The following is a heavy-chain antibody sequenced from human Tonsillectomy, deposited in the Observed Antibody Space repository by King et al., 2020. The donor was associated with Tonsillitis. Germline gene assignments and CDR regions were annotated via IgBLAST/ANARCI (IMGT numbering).Heavy chain of an antibody. D-gene: IGHD5-18*01. CDR2: ISGSGGST. CDR3: AKVVSTAMVYYFDY. V-gene: IGHV3-23*04. Sequence: VQLVESGGGLVQPGGSLRLSCAASGFTFSSSAMAWVRQAPGKGLEWVSGISGSGGSTYYADSVKGRFTISRDNSNNTLYLQMNILGAEDTAPYYCAKVVSTAMVYYFDYWGQGTLVTVSS. J-gene: IGHJ4*02. CDR1: GFTFSSSA.